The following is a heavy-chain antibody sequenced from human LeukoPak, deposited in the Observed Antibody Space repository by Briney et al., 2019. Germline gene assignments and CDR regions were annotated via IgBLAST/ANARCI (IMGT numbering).Heavy chain of an antibody. V-gene: IGHV3-23*01. J-gene: IGHJ3*02. CDR3: AKDQSGRHPRQDAFDI. Sequence: AGGSLRLSCAASGFTFSSYAMHWVRQAPGKGLEWVSAISGSGGSTYYADSVKGRFTISRDNSKNTLYLQMNSLRAEDTAVYYCAKDQSGRHPRQDAFDIWGQGTMVTVSS. CDR1: GFTFSSYA. CDR2: ISGSGGST. D-gene: IGHD3-3*01.